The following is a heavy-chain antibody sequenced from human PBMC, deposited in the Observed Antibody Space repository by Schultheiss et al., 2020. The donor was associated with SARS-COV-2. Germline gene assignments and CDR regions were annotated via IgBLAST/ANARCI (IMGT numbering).Heavy chain of an antibody. D-gene: IGHD4-23*01. CDR1: GFTFSSYG. CDR3: ARGYRGYGGNSGGYFDL. CDR2: ISSSSSYI. J-gene: IGHJ2*01. V-gene: IGHV3-21*01. Sequence: GGSLRLSCAASGFTFSSYGMHWVRQAPGKGLEWVSSISSSSSYIYYADSVKGRFTISRDNAKNSLYLQMNSLRAEDTAVYYCARGYRGYGGNSGGYFDLWGRGTLVTVSS.